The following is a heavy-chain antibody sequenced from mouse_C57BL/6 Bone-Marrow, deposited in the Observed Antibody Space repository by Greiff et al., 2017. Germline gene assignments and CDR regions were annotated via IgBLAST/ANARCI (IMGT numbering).Heavy chain of an antibody. D-gene: IGHD1-1*01. CDR3: ATYYYGSSPFAY. V-gene: IGHV1-55*01. J-gene: IGHJ3*01. CDR2: MYTGSGST. CDR1: GYTFTSYW. Sequence: QVQLQQPGAELVKPGASVKMSCQASGYTFTSYWITWVKQRPGQGLAWIGDMYTGSGSTNYNEKFKSKATLTVDTSSSTAYMQVSSLTSEDSAIYYCATYYYGSSPFAYWGQGTLVTVSA.